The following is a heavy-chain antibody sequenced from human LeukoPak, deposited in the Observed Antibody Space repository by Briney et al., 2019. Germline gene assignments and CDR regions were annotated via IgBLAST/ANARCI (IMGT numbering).Heavy chain of an antibody. V-gene: IGHV4-39*07. CDR2: IYYSGIT. D-gene: IGHD2-2*01. CDR1: GGSVTTSSFY. Sequence: PSETLSPTCTLSGGSVTTSSFYWAWIRQPPGKGLECIGTIYYSGITYYHSSLKSRVTISVDTSKNQFSLKLNSVTAADTAVYFCAKSGPAAGRPDAFDIWGQGTMVTVSS. J-gene: IGHJ3*02. CDR3: AKSGPAAGRPDAFDI.